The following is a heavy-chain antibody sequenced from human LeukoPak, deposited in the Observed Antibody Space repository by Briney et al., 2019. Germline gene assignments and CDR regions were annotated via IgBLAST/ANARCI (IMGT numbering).Heavy chain of an antibody. Sequence: ASVKVSCKASGYTFTGYYMHWVRQAPGQGLEWMGWINPNSGGTNYAQKFQGRVTMTRDTSISTAYMELSRLRSDDTAVYYCARNSGSYYQYYFDYWGQGTLATVSS. CDR2: INPNSGGT. J-gene: IGHJ4*02. CDR1: GYTFTGYY. D-gene: IGHD3-10*01. V-gene: IGHV1-2*02. CDR3: ARNSGSYYQYYFDY.